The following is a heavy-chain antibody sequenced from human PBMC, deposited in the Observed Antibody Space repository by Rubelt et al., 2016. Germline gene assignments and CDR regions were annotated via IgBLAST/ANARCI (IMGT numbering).Heavy chain of an antibody. V-gene: IGHV4-34*01. Sequence: QVQLQQWGAGLLKPSETLSLTCAVYGGSFSGYYWSWIRQPPGRGLEWIGEINHSGSTNYNPSLKIRVTISVDSSRTQFSLKLGFVTAADTAVYYCARGRGTAMAPDYYYYGMDVWGQGTTVTVSS. CDR2: INHSGST. D-gene: IGHD5-18*01. CDR3: ARGRGTAMAPDYYYYGMDV. CDR1: GGSFSGYY. J-gene: IGHJ6*02.